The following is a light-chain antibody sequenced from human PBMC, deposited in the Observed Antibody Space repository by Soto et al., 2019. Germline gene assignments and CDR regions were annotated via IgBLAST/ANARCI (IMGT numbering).Light chain of an antibody. CDR2: KAS. CDR1: QTISSW. CDR3: QQSYTTPLT. V-gene: IGKV1-5*03. J-gene: IGKJ4*01. Sequence: DIDMPQTPSTLSGSVPDRVTIPCRASQTISSWLAWYQQKPGKAPKLLIYKASTLKSGVPSRFSGSGSGTEFTLTISSLQPDDLATYYCQQSYTTPLTSGGGTKVDI.